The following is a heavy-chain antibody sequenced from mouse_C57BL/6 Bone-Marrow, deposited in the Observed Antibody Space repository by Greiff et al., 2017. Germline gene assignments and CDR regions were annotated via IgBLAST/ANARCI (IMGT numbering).Heavy chain of an antibody. CDR1: GFTFSSYA. CDR2: ISSGGDYN. V-gene: IGHV5-9-1*02. Sequence: EVHLVESGAGLVKPGGSLKLSCAASGFTFSSYAMSWVRQTPEKRLEWVAYISSGGDYNYYAATVQGRFTISRDNARNTLYLQMSSLKSEDTAMXYCTRTGTWDWYFDVWGTGTTVTVAS. J-gene: IGHJ1*03. CDR3: TRTGTWDWYFDV. D-gene: IGHD4-1*01.